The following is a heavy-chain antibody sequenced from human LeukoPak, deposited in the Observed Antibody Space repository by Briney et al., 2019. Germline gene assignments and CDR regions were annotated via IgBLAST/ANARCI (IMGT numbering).Heavy chain of an antibody. CDR2: IYYSGST. J-gene: IGHJ6*02. CDR1: GGSISSYY. Sequence: SETLSLTCTVSGGSISSYYWSWIRQPPGKGLEWIGYIYYSGSTNYNPSLKSRVTISVDTSKNQFSLKLSSVTAADTAVYYCARRITMVRGVIRYYGMDVWGQGTTVTVSS. CDR3: ARRITMVRGVIRYYGMDV. V-gene: IGHV4-59*01. D-gene: IGHD3-10*01.